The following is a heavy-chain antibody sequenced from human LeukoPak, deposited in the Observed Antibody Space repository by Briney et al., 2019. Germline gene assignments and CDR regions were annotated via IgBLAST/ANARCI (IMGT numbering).Heavy chain of an antibody. CDR2: NYPGDSDT. CDR3: AIPNGYRSNGWYYIDY. Sequence: GEPLKISCKGSGYSFTSYWSGWVPQMPGKGLEWMGINYPGDSDTRYSPSFQGQVTISADKSISTAYLQWSSLKASDTAMYYCAIPNGYRSNGWYYIDYWGQGTLVTVSS. V-gene: IGHV5-51*01. CDR1: GYSFTSYW. J-gene: IGHJ4*02. D-gene: IGHD6-19*01.